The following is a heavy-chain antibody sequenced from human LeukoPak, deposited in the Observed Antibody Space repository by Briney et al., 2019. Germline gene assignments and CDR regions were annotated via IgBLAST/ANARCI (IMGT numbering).Heavy chain of an antibody. V-gene: IGHV1-18*01. CDR3: ARGYSYGYPYNWFDP. J-gene: IGHJ5*02. CDR2: ISAYNGNT. CDR1: GGTFSSYA. Sequence: ASVKVSCKASGGTFSSYAISWVRQAPGQGLEWMGWISAYNGNTNYAQKLQGRVTMTTDTSTSTAYMELRSLRSDDTAVYYCARGYSYGYPYNWFDPWGQGTLVTVSS. D-gene: IGHD5-18*01.